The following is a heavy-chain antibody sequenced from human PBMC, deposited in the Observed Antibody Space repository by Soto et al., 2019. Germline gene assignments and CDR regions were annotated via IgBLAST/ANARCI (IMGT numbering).Heavy chain of an antibody. CDR2: ISPYNGRT. CDR1: GYSFTSYG. V-gene: IGHV1-18*01. J-gene: IGHJ6*02. CDR3: GRCRTDRYAMDV. D-gene: IGHD1-1*01. Sequence: GASVKVSCKASGYSFTSYGIAWVRQVPGQGPEWMGWISPYNGRTSYAQNVKGRVVMTADTSNKIVYLELRSLRSDDTAMYYCGRCRTDRYAMDVWGQRTTVTVSS.